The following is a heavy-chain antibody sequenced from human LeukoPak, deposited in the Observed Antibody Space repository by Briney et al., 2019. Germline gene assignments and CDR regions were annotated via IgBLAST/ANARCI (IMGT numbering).Heavy chain of an antibody. CDR3: ARGCSGGSCFGDFDY. J-gene: IGHJ4*02. CDR2: ISSRSSTI. V-gene: IGHV3-48*02. Sequence: GGSLRLSCAASGFTFSSYGMNWVRQAPGKGLEWISYISSRSSTIYYADSVKGRFTISGDNAKNSLYLQMNSLRDEDTAVYYCARGCSGGSCFGDFDYWGQGTLGTVSS. CDR1: GFTFSSYG. D-gene: IGHD2-15*01.